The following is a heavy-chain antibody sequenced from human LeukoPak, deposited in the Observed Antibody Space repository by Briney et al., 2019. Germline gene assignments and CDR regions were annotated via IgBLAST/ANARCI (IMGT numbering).Heavy chain of an antibody. V-gene: IGHV1-18*01. CDR1: GYTFTSYG. J-gene: IGHJ4*02. CDR2: ISAYNGNT. CDR3: ARAAQAGVQDY. D-gene: IGHD3-10*01. Sequence: ASVKVSCKASGYTFTSYGISWVRQAPGQGLEWMGWISAYNGNTNYAQKLQGRVTMTTDTSTSTAYMELSSLRSEDTAVYYCARAAQAGVQDYWGQGTLVTVSS.